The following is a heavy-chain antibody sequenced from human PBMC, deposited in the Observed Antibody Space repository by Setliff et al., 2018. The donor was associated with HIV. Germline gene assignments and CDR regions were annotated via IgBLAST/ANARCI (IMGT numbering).Heavy chain of an antibody. CDR3: ARGLFKGDYRPEYFTL. J-gene: IGHJ1*01. D-gene: IGHD4-17*01. V-gene: IGHV3-48*03. CDR1: QFTLSDFE. CDR2: IASASSTT. Sequence: LRLSCAASQFTLSDFEMNWVRQAPGKGPEWISFIASASSTTNYAASVKRRFIISRDNARNSLYLQMNSLTADDTAVYYCARGLFKGDYRPEYFTLWGQGTLVTVSS.